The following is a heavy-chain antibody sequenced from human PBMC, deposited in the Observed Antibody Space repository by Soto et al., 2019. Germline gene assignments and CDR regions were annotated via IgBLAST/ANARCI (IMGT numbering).Heavy chain of an antibody. CDR2: IYYSGST. Sequence: SETLCLTCTVSGGSVSSYYWSWIRKSPGKGLEWIGFIYYSGSTKYKPSLKSRVSISVDTSKNQFSLKVSSATAADTAVYYCARHSNRNYGLYYFDYWGQGALVTVSS. J-gene: IGHJ4*02. CDR3: ARHSNRNYGLYYFDY. D-gene: IGHD4-4*01. CDR1: GGSVSSYY. V-gene: IGHV4-59*08.